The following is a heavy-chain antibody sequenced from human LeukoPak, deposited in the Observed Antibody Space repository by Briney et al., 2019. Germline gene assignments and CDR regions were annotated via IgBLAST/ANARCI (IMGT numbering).Heavy chain of an antibody. Sequence: GGSLRLSCAASGFTFSTYWMNWVRQAPGKGLEWVANIKQDGSEKYFVDSVKGRFTISRDNAKNSLYLQMNSLRAEDTAVYYCARDPQAYYGSGSPGGYWGQGTLVTVSS. CDR3: ARDPQAYYGSGSPGGY. CDR2: IKQDGSEK. CDR1: GFTFSTYW. J-gene: IGHJ4*02. V-gene: IGHV3-7*01. D-gene: IGHD3-10*01.